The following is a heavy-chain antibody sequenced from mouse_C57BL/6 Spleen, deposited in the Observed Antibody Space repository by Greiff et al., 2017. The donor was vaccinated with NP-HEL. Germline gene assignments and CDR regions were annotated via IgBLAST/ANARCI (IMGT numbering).Heavy chain of an antibody. J-gene: IGHJ4*01. D-gene: IGHD2-1*01. CDR1: GYTFTDYE. V-gene: IGHV1-15*01. CDR3: TRDGNYDAMDY. Sequence: VQLQQSGAELVRPGASVTLSCKASGYTFTDYEMHWVKQTPVHGLEWIGAIDPETGGTAYNQKFKGKAILTADKSSSTAYMELRSLTSEDSAVYYCTRDGNYDAMDYWGQGTSGTVSS. CDR2: IDPETGGT.